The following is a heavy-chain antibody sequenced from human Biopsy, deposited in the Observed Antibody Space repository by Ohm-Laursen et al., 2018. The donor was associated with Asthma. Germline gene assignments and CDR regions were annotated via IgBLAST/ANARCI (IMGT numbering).Heavy chain of an antibody. V-gene: IGHV4-39*01. CDR3: ARHWDWGSFFDY. D-gene: IGHD7-27*01. CDR2: ISYTGSA. CDR1: GGSMSSSSYY. Sequence: TLSLTCTVPGGSMSSSSYYWGWIRQPPGKGLEWMGSISYTGSAYHNPSLKSRVTISVDKSKNHFSLKLSSVTAADTAVYYCARHWDWGSFFDYWGQGTPVTVSS. J-gene: IGHJ4*02.